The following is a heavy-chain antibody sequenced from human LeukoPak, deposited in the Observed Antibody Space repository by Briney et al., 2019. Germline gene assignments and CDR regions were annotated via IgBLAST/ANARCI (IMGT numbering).Heavy chain of an antibody. CDR1: GFTFSDYY. CDR2: ISTTSSYT. D-gene: IGHD5-24*01. CDR3: AGVFRWLQDAFDI. Sequence: GGSLRLSCAASGFTFSDYYMSWIRQAPGKGLEWISYISTTSSYTNYADSVKGRFTISRDNAKNSLYLEMSSLRAEDTAVYSCAGVFRWLQDAFDIWGQGTMVTVSS. V-gene: IGHV3-11*06. J-gene: IGHJ3*02.